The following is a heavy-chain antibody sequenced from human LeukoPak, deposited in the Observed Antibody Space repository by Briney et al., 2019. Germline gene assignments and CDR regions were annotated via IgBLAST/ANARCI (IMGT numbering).Heavy chain of an antibody. CDR1: GFLFTNAW. CDR2: IKSESDGGTA. Sequence: GGSLRLSCAGSGFLFTNAWMSRVRQAPGKGLEWVGRIKSESDGGTADYAAPVKVRFTISRDDSKHTVYLQMNSLKTEDTAVYFCTQTYKGETMADYWGQGTLVTVSS. CDR3: TQTYKGETMADY. J-gene: IGHJ4*02. V-gene: IGHV3-15*05. D-gene: IGHD3-10*01.